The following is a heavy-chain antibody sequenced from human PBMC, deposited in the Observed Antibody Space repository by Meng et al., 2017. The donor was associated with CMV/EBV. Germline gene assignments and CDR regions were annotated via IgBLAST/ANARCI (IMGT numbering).Heavy chain of an antibody. CDR3: AKVGSTSAYYYYGMDV. J-gene: IGHJ6*02. V-gene: IGHV3-23*01. D-gene: IGHD2-2*01. CDR2: ISGSGGST. Sequence: GESLKISCAASGFTFSSYAMSWVRQAPGKGLEWVSAISGSGGSTYYADSVKGRFTISRDNSKNTLYLQMNSLRAEDTAVYYCAKVGSTSAYYYYGMDVWGQGTTVTV. CDR1: GFTFSSYA.